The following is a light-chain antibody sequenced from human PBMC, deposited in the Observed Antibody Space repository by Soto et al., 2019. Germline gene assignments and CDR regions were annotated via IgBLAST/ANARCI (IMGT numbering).Light chain of an antibody. CDR1: QSVSSSY. CDR2: GAS. CDR3: QQYGSSPHT. J-gene: IGKJ2*01. Sequence: EIVLTQSPGTLSLSPGERATLSCRASQSVSSSYLAWYQHKPGHAPRLLIYGASSRATGIPARFSGSGSGTDFTLTISRLQPEDFAVYYCQQYGSSPHTFGQGTKLEIK. V-gene: IGKV3-20*01.